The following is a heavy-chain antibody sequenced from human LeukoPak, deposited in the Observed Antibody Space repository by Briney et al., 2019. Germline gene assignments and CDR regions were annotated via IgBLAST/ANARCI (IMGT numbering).Heavy chain of an antibody. V-gene: IGHV3-23*01. CDR1: GFTFNKYA. D-gene: IGHD1-26*01. CDR2: ISTSGRT. J-gene: IGHJ4*02. Sequence: GGSLRLSCTASGFTFNKYAMSWLRQPPGKGLEWVSLISTSGRTHYADSVKGRFTISRDNSKNTLYLQMNSLRAEDTAVYYCARRRDSGSLQHFDYWGQGTLVTVSS. CDR3: ARRRDSGSLQHFDY.